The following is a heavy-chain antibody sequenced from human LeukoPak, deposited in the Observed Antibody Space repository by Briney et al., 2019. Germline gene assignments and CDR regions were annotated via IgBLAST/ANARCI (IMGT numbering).Heavy chain of an antibody. CDR1: GGSISNSNW. CDR2: IYHSGST. D-gene: IGHD6-13*01. J-gene: IGHJ5*02. V-gene: IGHV4-4*02. CDR3: ARAPILRIAAAAYHWFDP. Sequence: NSSGTLSLTCDVSGGSISNSNWWSWVRQPPGKGLEWIGEIYHSGSTNYNPSLKSRVTISVDKSKNQFSLKLSSVTAADTAVYYCARAPILRIAAAAYHWFDPWGQGILVTVSS.